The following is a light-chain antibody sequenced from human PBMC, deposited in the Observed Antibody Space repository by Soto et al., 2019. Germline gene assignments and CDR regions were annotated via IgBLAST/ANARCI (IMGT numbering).Light chain of an antibody. CDR3: QQYGTSPRT. J-gene: IGKJ1*01. Sequence: DIQMTQSPSDMSASVGDRVTITCRASQDISNFLVWFQQRPGKVPKRLMYSANRLESGVPSRFSGSGSGTEFTLTISSLQPEDFAVYYCQQYGTSPRTFGQGTKVDIK. V-gene: IGKV1-17*03. CDR2: SAN. CDR1: QDISNF.